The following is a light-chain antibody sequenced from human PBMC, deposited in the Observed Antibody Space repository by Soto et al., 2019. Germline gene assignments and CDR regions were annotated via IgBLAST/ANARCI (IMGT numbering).Light chain of an antibody. CDR3: QSYDSSLSGYV. V-gene: IGLV1-40*01. J-gene: IGLJ1*01. Sequence: QSVLTQSPSVSGAPGQRVTISCTGSSSNIGAGYDVHWYQQLPGTAPKVLIYGNSNRPSGVPDRFSGSKSGTSASLAITGLQAEDEADYYCQSYDSSLSGYVFGTGTKLTVL. CDR2: GNS. CDR1: SSNIGAGYD.